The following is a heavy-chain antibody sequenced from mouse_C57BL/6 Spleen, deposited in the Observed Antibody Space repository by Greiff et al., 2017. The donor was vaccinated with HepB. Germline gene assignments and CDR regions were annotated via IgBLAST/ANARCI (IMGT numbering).Heavy chain of an antibody. V-gene: IGHV2-2*01. Sequence: QVQLQQSGPGLVQPSQSLSITCTVSGFSLTSYGVHWVRQSPGKGLEWLGVIWSGGSTDYNAAFISRLSISKDNSKSQVFFKMNSLQADDTAIYYCASSYGSRGAWFAYWGQGTLVTVSA. CDR1: GFSLTSYG. CDR3: ASSYGSRGAWFAY. CDR2: IWSGGST. D-gene: IGHD1-1*01. J-gene: IGHJ3*01.